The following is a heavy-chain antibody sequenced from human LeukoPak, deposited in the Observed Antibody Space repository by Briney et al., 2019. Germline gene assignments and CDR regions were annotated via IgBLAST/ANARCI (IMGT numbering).Heavy chain of an antibody. CDR2: IYYSGST. D-gene: IGHD2-21*02. J-gene: IGHJ4*02. Sequence: QTSETLSLTCTVSGGSISSSSYYWGWIRQPPGKGLEWIGSIYYSGSTYYNPSLKSRVTMSVDTSKNQFSLKLSSVTAADTAVYYCARVSTVTADIDYWGQGTLVTVSS. CDR3: ARVSTVTADIDY. CDR1: GGSISSSSYY. V-gene: IGHV4-39*07.